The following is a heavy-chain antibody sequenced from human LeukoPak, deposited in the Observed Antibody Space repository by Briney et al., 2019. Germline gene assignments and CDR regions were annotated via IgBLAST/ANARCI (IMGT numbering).Heavy chain of an antibody. CDR3: ARGRRSYYFDY. V-gene: IGHV4-34*01. J-gene: IGHJ4*02. CDR2: INHSGST. CDR1: GGSFSGYY. Sequence: PSETLSLTCAVYGGSFSGYYWSWIRQPPGKGLEWIGEINHSGSTNYNPSLKSRVTISADTSKNQFSLKLSSVTAADTAVYYCARGRRSYYFDYWGQGTLVTVSS.